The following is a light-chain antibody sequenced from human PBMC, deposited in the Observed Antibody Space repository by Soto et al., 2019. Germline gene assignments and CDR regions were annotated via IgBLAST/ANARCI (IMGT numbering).Light chain of an antibody. CDR3: QQYGSSPPYT. CDR2: GSS. J-gene: IGKJ2*01. Sequence: VLTQSPGPLSLPPGERATLSCSASPSVSNNYLARYQQKPVQSPMLLIFGSSDRATGIPARFCGSGSGTDVTLTISRLEHEDFAMYYWQQYGSSPPYTFGLGTKLLSK. V-gene: IGKV3-20*01. CDR1: PSVSNNY.